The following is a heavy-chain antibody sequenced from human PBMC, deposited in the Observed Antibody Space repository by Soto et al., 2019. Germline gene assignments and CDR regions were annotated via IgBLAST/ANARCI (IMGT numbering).Heavy chain of an antibody. J-gene: IGHJ6*02. CDR2: IYYSGST. D-gene: IGHD6-13*01. V-gene: IGHV4-61*01. CDR3: ARDLGDSSSWTYYYYGMDV. CDR1: GGSVSSGSYY. Sequence: PSETLSLTCTVSGGSVSSGSYYWSWIRQPPGKGLEWIGYIYYSGSTNYNPSLKSRVTISVDTSKNQFSLKLSSVTDADTAVYYCARDLGDSSSWTYYYYGMDVWGQGTTVTVSS.